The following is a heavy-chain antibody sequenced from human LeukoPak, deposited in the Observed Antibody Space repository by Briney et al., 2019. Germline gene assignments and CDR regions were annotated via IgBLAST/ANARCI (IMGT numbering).Heavy chain of an antibody. CDR2: IWYDGSNK. CDR3: ARGYYHDSGTGLAYFDY. V-gene: IGHV3-30*02. D-gene: IGHD3-10*01. J-gene: IGHJ4*02. CDR1: GFSFSTDG. Sequence: VGSLRLSCAASGFSFSTDGMHWVRQAPGKGLERVALIWYDGSNKYYADSVNGRFTISRDNSKNTVYLQMNSLTSDDTSLYYCARGYYHDSGTGLAYFDYWGQGTLVTVSS.